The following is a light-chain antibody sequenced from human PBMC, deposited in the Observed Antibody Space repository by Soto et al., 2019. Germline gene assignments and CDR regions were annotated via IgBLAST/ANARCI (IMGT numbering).Light chain of an antibody. J-gene: IGLJ1*01. V-gene: IGLV2-14*01. CDR1: SSDVGGCIY. CDR3: SSYTTSSTLYV. Sequence: ALTQPASVSGSPGQSITISCTGTSSDVGGCIYVSWYQQHSGKAPKLIIYEINNRPSGVSNRLSGSKSGNTASLTISGLQAEDEADYYCSSYTTSSTLYVFGTGTRVTVL. CDR2: EIN.